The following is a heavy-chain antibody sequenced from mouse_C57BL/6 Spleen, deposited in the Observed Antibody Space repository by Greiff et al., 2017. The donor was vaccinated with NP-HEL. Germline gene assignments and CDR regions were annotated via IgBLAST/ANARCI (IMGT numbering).Heavy chain of an antibody. V-gene: IGHV2-5*01. CDR3: AKNVGGHYYGSSPYYAMDY. CDR2: IWRGGST. J-gene: IGHJ4*01. CDR1: GFSLTSYG. D-gene: IGHD1-1*01. Sequence: VMLVESGPGLVQPSQSLSITCTVSGFSLTSYGVHWVRQSPGKGLEWLGVIWRGGSTDYNAAFMSRLSITKDNSKSQVFFKMNSLQADDTAIYYCAKNVGGHYYGSSPYYAMDYWGQGTSVTVSS.